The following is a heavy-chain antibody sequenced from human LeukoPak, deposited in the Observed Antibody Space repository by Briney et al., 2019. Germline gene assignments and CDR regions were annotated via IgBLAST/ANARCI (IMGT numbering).Heavy chain of an antibody. Sequence: GGSLRLSCAVSGFTISSYAMSWVRQAPGKGLEWVSAMSGSGGRTYYADSVKGRITISRDNSKNTLYLQMNSLRAEDTAVYYCAKVRKNDSSGCDYWGQGTLVTVSS. CDR3: AKVRKNDSSGCDY. CDR1: GFTISSYA. J-gene: IGHJ4*02. CDR2: MSGSGGRT. D-gene: IGHD3-22*01. V-gene: IGHV3-23*01.